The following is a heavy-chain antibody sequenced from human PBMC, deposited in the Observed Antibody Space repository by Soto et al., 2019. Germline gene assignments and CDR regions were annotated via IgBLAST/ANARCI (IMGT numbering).Heavy chain of an antibody. CDR3: ARYRDSSSTYNWFDP. Sequence: PSETLSLTCTVSGGSISSYDGSWIRQPPGKGLEWIGYIYYSGSTNYNPSLKSRVTISVDTSKNQFSLKLSSVTAADTAVYYCARYRDSSSTYNWFDPWGQGTLVTVSS. CDR2: IYYSGST. D-gene: IGHD6-6*01. V-gene: IGHV4-59*08. CDR1: GGSISSYD. J-gene: IGHJ5*02.